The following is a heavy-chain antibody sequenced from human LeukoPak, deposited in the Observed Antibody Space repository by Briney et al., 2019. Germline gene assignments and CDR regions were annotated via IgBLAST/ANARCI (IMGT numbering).Heavy chain of an antibody. V-gene: IGHV3-23*01. Sequence: GGSLRLSCAASGFTFSSYAMSWVRQAPGKGLEWVSAISGSGGSTYYADSVKGRFTIPRDNSKNTLYLQMNSLRAEDTAVYYCAKVDSSGWLHDAFDIWGQGTMVTVSS. CDR1: GFTFSSYA. J-gene: IGHJ3*02. CDR2: ISGSGGST. D-gene: IGHD6-19*01. CDR3: AKVDSSGWLHDAFDI.